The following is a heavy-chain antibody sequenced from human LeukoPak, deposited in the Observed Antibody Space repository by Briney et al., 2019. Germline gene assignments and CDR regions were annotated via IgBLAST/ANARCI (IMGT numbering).Heavy chain of an antibody. CDR2: IKSKTDGGTI. J-gene: IGHJ4*02. CDR1: GFTFSNAW. D-gene: IGHD5-24*01. V-gene: IGHV3-15*01. Sequence: GGSLRLSCAASGFTFSNAWMNWVRQAPGQGLEWVCRIKSKTDGGTIDYAAPVKGRFTISRDDSKKTLNLQMNSLKTEDTAVYYCTTYNSAFDYWGQGTLVTVSS. CDR3: TTYNSAFDY.